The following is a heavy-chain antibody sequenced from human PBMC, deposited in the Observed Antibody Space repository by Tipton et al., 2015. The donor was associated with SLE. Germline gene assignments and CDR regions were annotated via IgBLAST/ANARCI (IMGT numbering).Heavy chain of an antibody. CDR2: ISYDGSNK. V-gene: IGHV3-30*04. J-gene: IGHJ4*02. Sequence: SLRLSCAASGFTFSTYAMHWVRQAPGKGLEWVAVISYDGSNKYYADSVKGRFTISRDNSKNTLYLQMNNLRVEDTAMYYCATRQGSGWYQSFDYWGQGTLVSVSS. D-gene: IGHD6-19*01. CDR3: ATRQGSGWYQSFDY. CDR1: GFTFSTYA.